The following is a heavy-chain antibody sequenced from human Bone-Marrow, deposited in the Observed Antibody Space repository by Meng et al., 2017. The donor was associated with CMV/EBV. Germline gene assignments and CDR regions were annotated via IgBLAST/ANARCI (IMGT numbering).Heavy chain of an antibody. J-gene: IGHJ4*02. Sequence: GESLKISCAASGFTFSSYSMNWVRQAPGKGLEWVSSISSSSSYIYYADSVKGRFTISRDNAKNSLYLQMNSLRAEDTAVYYCARDPSTIFGVKYPNYFKYWVRGTLVTVSS. CDR2: ISSSSSYI. D-gene: IGHD3-3*01. CDR1: GFTFSSYS. V-gene: IGHV3-21*01. CDR3: ARDPSTIFGVKYPNYFKY.